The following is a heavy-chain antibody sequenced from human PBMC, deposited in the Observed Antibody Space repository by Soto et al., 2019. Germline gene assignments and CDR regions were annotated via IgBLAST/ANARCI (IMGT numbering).Heavy chain of an antibody. CDR2: IYYSGST. CDR1: GGSISSSSYY. CDR3: ARRLSRYDSSGYYSYYFDY. J-gene: IGHJ4*02. D-gene: IGHD3-22*01. V-gene: IGHV4-39*01. Sequence: QLQLQESGPGLVKPSETLSLTCTVSGGSISSSSYYWGWIRQPPGKGLEWIGSIYYSGSTYYNPSLKSRVTISVDTSKNQFSLKLSSVTAADTAVYYCARRLSRYDSSGYYSYYFDYWGQGTLVTVSS.